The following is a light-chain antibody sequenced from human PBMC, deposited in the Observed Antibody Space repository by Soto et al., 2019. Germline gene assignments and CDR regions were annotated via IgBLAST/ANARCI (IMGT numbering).Light chain of an antibody. CDR2: ATS. Sequence: IQMTQSPSSLSASVGDRVTITCRASQDISNSLAWYQQKPGKVAKVLIYATSILQSGVPARFSGSGSGTDFTLTISSLQPEDVATYYCQNYNSAPLTFGGGTKVEI. V-gene: IGKV1-27*01. CDR3: QNYNSAPLT. J-gene: IGKJ4*01. CDR1: QDISNS.